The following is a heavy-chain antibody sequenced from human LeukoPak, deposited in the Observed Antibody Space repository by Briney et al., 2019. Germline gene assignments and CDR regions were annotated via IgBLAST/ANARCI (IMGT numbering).Heavy chain of an antibody. J-gene: IGHJ5*02. V-gene: IGHV4-59*08. CDR3: ARAYSSSWYFNWFDP. Sequence: SETLSLTCTVSGGSISSYYWSWIRQPPGRGLEWIGNIYHTGSTYYNPSLKSRVTISVDTSKNQFSLKLSSVTAADTAVYYCARAYSSSWYFNWFDPWGQGTLVTVSS. CDR1: GGSISSYY. CDR2: IYHTGST. D-gene: IGHD6-13*01.